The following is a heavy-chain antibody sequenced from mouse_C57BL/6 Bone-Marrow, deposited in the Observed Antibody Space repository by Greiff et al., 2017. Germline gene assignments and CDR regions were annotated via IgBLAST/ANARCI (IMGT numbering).Heavy chain of an antibody. J-gene: IGHJ1*03. CDR2: IWTGGGT. Sequence: VKLQESGPGLVAPSQSLSITCTVSGFSLTSYAISWVRQPPGKGLEWLGVIWTGGGTNYNSALKSRLSISKDNSKSQVFLQMNSLQTDDTARYYCARSLYGNLRDWYFDVWGTGTTVTVSS. D-gene: IGHD2-1*01. CDR3: ARSLYGNLRDWYFDV. V-gene: IGHV2-9-1*01. CDR1: GFSLTSYA.